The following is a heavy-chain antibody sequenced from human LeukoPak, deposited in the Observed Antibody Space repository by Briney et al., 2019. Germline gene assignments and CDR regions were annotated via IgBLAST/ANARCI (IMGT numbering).Heavy chain of an antibody. CDR2: IYYSGST. V-gene: IGHV4-59*08. CDR3: AGQGGFGEFAYYYYYMDV. D-gene: IGHD3-10*01. CDR1: GGSISSYY. Sequence: PSETLSLTCTVSGGSISSYYWSWIRQPPGKGLEWIGYIYYSGSTNYNPSLKSRVTISVDTSKNQFSLKLSSVTAADTAVYYCAGQGGFGEFAYYYYYMDVWGKGTTVTVSS. J-gene: IGHJ6*03.